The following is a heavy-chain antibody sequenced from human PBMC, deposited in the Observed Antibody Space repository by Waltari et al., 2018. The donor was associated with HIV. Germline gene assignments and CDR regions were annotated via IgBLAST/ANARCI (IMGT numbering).Heavy chain of an antibody. D-gene: IGHD3-10*01. V-gene: IGHV4-39*07. Sequence: QLQLQESGPGLVKPSETLSLTCTVSGGSISSSSYYWGWIRQPPGKGLEWIGSIYYSGSTYYNPSLKSRVTISVDTSKNQFSLKLSSVTAADTAVYYCARSRVYGSGSGLYYYGMDVWGQGTTVTVSS. CDR1: GGSISSSSYY. J-gene: IGHJ6*02. CDR2: IYYSGST. CDR3: ARSRVYGSGSGLYYYGMDV.